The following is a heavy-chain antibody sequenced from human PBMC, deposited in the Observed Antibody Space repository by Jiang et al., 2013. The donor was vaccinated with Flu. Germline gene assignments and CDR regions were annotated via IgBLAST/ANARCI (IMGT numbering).Heavy chain of an antibody. CDR2: TIPSFGTA. CDR1: GYTFGTYA. V-gene: IGHV1-69*06. J-gene: IGHJ4*02. Sequence: SGAEVKKPGSSVKVSCTSSGYTFGTYAISWVRQAPGQGLELVGGTIPSFGTANYAQTFQDRVTITADTSTRTVYMELRSLRSDDTAIYYCARDHGQYGITGYFDFWGQGTLVTVSS. CDR3: ARDHGQYGITGYFDF. D-gene: IGHD5-24*01.